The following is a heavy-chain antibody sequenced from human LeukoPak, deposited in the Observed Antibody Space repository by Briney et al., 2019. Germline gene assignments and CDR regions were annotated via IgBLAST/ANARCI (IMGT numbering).Heavy chain of an antibody. CDR1: GGSFSGYY. D-gene: IGHD2-2*01. J-gene: IGHJ5*02. Sequence: SETLSLTCAVYGGSFSGYYWSWIRQPPGKALEWIGEINHSGSTNYNPSLKSRVTISVDTSKNQFSLKLSSVTAADTAVYHCARRKRSGCSSTSCLLNWFDPWGQGTLVTVSS. V-gene: IGHV4-34*01. CDR2: INHSGST. CDR3: ARRKRSGCSSTSCLLNWFDP.